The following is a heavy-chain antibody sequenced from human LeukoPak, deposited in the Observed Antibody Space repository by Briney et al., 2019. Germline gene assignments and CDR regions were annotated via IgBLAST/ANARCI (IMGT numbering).Heavy chain of an antibody. CDR1: GFIFSNYG. Sequence: GGSLRLSCAASGFIFSNYGMNWVRQAPGKGLEWVAAISASGSATSYADSVRGRFTISRDNSKSTTYLQMNSLRAEDTAVFYCAKGRRGYSYASTSSYYYYDMDVWGQGTTVTVSS. CDR2: ISASGSAT. D-gene: IGHD5-18*01. J-gene: IGHJ6*02. V-gene: IGHV3-23*01. CDR3: AKGRRGYSYASTSSYYYYDMDV.